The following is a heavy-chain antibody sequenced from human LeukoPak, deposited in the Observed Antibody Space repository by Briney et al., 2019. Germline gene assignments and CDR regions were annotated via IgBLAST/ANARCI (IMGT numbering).Heavy chain of an antibody. V-gene: IGHV1-18*01. CDR2: ISAYNGNT. CDR1: GYTFTSYG. Sequence: GASVKVSCKASGYTFTSYGISWVRQAPGQGLEWMGWISAYNGNTNYAQKLQGRVTMTTDTSTSTAYMELRSLRSDDTAVYYCASNCYRYYGSGSYSCWGQGTLVTVSS. D-gene: IGHD3-10*01. J-gene: IGHJ4*02. CDR3: ASNCYRYYGSGSYSC.